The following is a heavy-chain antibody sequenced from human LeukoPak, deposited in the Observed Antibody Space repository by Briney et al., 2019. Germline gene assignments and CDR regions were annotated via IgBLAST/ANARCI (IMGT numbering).Heavy chain of an antibody. CDR2: IWYDGSNK. Sequence: PGRSLRLSCAASGFTFSSYGMHWVRQAPGKGLEWVAVIWYDGSNKYYADSVKGRFTISRDNSKNTLYLQTNSLRAEDTAVYYCAKEKGGYYFDYWGQGTLVTVSS. V-gene: IGHV3-33*06. CDR3: AKEKGGYYFDY. D-gene: IGHD5-12*01. J-gene: IGHJ4*02. CDR1: GFTFSSYG.